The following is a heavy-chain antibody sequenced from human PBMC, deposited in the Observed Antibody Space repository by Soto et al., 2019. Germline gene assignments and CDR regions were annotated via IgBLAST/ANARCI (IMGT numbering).Heavy chain of an antibody. CDR1: GFTFTSSA. V-gene: IGHV1-58*01. Sequence: QMELVQSGPEVKKPGTSVKVSCKASGFTFTSSAVQWLRQARGQRLEWIGWIVVGSGNTNYAQKFQERVTITRDMSTSTAYMELSSLRSEDTAVYYCTLTNYSMNWYYDLWGRGTLVTVSS. CDR3: TLTNYSMNWYYDL. CDR2: IVVGSGNT. D-gene: IGHD2-15*01. J-gene: IGHJ2*01.